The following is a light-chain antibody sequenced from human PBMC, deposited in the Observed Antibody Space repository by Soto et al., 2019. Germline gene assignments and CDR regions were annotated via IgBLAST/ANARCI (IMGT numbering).Light chain of an antibody. CDR2: DAS. V-gene: IGKV1-5*01. CDR3: QQYNTYST. Sequence: DIQMTQSPASLSASVGDTVTITCRGSQSINTFLSWYRHKPGKAPELLIYDASTLQIGVPSRFSGSGSGTEFTLTISSLQPDDFATYYCQQYNTYSTFGQGTRLEIK. CDR1: QSINTF. J-gene: IGKJ5*01.